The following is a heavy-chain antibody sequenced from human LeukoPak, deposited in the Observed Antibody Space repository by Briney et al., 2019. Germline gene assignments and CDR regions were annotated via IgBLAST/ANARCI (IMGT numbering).Heavy chain of an antibody. CDR3: ARRPGRWVFDY. J-gene: IGHJ4*02. D-gene: IGHD1-26*01. CDR1: GGSISSYY. Sequence: KPSETLSLTCTVSGGSISSYYWSWIRQPPGKGLEWIGYIYYSGSTNYNPSLKSRVTISVDTSKNQFSLKLSSVTAADTAVYYCARRPGRWVFDYWGQGTLVTVSS. CDR2: IYYSGST. V-gene: IGHV4-59*08.